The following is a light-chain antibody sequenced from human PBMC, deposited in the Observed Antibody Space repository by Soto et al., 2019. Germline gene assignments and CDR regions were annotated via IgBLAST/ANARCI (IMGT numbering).Light chain of an antibody. Sequence: EIVLTQSPGTLSLSPGERATLSCRASQSVSSSYLAWYQQKPGQAPRLLIYGASSRATGIPDRFSGSGSGTACTLTISRLEPEDFPVYYCQQYGSSPKFGQGTKLEIK. CDR2: GAS. CDR1: QSVSSSY. V-gene: IGKV3-20*01. CDR3: QQYGSSPK. J-gene: IGKJ2*01.